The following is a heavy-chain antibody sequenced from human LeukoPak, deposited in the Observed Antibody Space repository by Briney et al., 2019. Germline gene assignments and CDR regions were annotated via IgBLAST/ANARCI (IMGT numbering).Heavy chain of an antibody. CDR3: ARVQSSSTRYFDY. CDR2: INPNSGGT. J-gene: IGHJ4*02. Sequence: EASGKVSCKASGYTFTGYYMHWVRQAPGQGVEWMGWINPNSGGTNYAQKFQGRVTMTRDTSISTAYMELSRLRSDDTAVYYCARVQSSSTRYFDYWGQGTLVTVSS. CDR1: GYTFTGYY. V-gene: IGHV1-2*02. D-gene: IGHD2-2*01.